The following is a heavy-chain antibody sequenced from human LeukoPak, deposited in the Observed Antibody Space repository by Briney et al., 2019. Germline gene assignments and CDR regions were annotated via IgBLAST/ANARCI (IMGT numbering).Heavy chain of an antibody. J-gene: IGHJ6*03. D-gene: IGHD3-10*01. CDR1: GFIFSNYA. CDR2: ISASGGNT. V-gene: IGHV3-64*01. CDR3: ARGLLWFGAHMDV. Sequence: SGGSLRLSCAASGFIFSNYAMHWVRQAPGKGLEYVSAISASGGNTYYANSVKGRLTISRDNSKNTLYLQMGSLRTEDMAVYYCARGLLWFGAHMDVWGKGTTVTISS.